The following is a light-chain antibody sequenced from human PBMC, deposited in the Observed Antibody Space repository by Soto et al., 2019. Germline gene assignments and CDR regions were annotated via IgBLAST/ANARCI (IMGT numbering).Light chain of an antibody. CDR3: SSYTGSSGRV. CDR2: EVT. CDR1: SSDVGGYDY. V-gene: IGLV2-14*01. J-gene: IGLJ1*01. Sequence: QSALTQPASVSGSPGQSITISCTGTSSDVGGYDYVSWYQQHPGNAPKVIIYEVTHRPSGVSDRFSGSKSGNTASLTISGLLPDEEAYYYCSSYTGSSGRVFGTGTKLTVL.